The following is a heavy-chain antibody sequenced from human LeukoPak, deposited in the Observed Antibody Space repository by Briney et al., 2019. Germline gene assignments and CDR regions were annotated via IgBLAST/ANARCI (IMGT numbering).Heavy chain of an antibody. J-gene: IGHJ4*02. CDR1: GYSISSGYY. CDR2: IYYSGST. V-gene: IGHV4-38-2*01. D-gene: IGHD2-15*01. Sequence: SETLSLTCAVSGYSISSGYYWGWIRQPPGKGLEWIGSIYYSGSTYYNPSLKSRVTISVDTSKNQFSLKLSSVTAADTAVYYCARMVVDLNFDYWGQGTLVTVSS. CDR3: ARMVVDLNFDY.